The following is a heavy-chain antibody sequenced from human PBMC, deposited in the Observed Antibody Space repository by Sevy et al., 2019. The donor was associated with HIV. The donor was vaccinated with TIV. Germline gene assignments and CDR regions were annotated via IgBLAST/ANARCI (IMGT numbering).Heavy chain of an antibody. D-gene: IGHD6-19*01. J-gene: IGHJ4*02. CDR2: INSGSTII. Sequence: GESLKISCAASGFTFSKYKMNWVRQAPGKGLEWISYINSGSTIIYYADSVKGRFTISRDNAKNSLDLQMNSLRTGDTAVYYCARVKRYSIGFSHLWGQGPLVTVSS. CDR1: GFTFSKYK. V-gene: IGHV3-48*01. CDR3: ARVKRYSIGFSHL.